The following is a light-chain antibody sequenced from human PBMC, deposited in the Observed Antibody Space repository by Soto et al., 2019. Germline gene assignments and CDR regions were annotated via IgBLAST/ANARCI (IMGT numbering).Light chain of an antibody. CDR1: SSNIGANYD. V-gene: IGLV1-40*01. J-gene: IGLJ1*01. CDR2: TNT. Sequence: QSVLTQPPSVSGAPGQRVTISCTGSSSNIGANYDVHWYQHLPGTAPKLLIYTNTNRPSGVPDRFSGSKSGTSASLAITGLQAEDEADYNCQTYNSSLSGYVVRTGTKVPVL. CDR3: QTYNSSLSGYV.